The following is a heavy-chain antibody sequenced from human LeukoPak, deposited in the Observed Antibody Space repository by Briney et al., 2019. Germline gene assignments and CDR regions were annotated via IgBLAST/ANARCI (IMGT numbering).Heavy chain of an antibody. CDR2: IWFDGKNE. J-gene: IGHJ4*02. CDR3: ASLVMITFGKDY. CDR1: GFTFSSFG. Sequence: GSLRLSCAASGFTFSSFGMHWVRQAPGKGLEWVADIWFDGKNEHFADSVKGRFTISRDNSKNTMYLQINSLRAEDTAVYYCASLVMITFGKDYWGQGTLVTVSS. D-gene: IGHD3-16*01. V-gene: IGHV3-33*01.